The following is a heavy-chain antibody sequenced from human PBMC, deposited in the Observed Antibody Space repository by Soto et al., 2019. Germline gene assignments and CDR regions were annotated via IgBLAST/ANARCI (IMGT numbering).Heavy chain of an antibody. J-gene: IGHJ5*02. CDR2: IRSKVNTYAT. D-gene: IGHD6-6*01. V-gene: IGHV3-73*02. CDR1: GFTFSGSA. CDR3: TRFSMDSSSGWFDP. Sequence: EVQLVESGGDLVQPGGSLKVSCAASGFTFSGSAIHWVRQASGKGLEWVGRIRSKVNTYATSYAASVKGRFSISRDDAKNTAYREMNSQKTEDTAVYYCTRFSMDSSSGWFDPWGQGTLVAVSS.